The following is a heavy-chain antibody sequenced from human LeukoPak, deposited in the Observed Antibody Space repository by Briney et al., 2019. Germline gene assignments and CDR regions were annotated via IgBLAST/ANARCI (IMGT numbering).Heavy chain of an antibody. CDR3: ARSGYSSGWYSEGIGY. V-gene: IGHV3-21*01. J-gene: IGHJ4*02. CDR1: GFTFSSYS. CDR2: ISSSSSYI. Sequence: PGGSLRLSCAASGFTFSSYSMNWFRQAPGKGLEWVSSISSSSSYIYYADSVKGRFTISRDNAKNSLYLQMNSLRAEDTAVYYCARSGYSSGWYSEGIGYWGQGTLVTVSS. D-gene: IGHD6-19*01.